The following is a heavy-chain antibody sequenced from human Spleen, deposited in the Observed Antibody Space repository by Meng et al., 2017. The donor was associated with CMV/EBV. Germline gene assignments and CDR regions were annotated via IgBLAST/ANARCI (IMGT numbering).Heavy chain of an antibody. V-gene: IGHV1-18*01. CDR1: GYTFTSYG. CDR3: ARYDFGGGDWFDP. Sequence: QMVQSGAEVKKPGASVKVSCKASGYTFTSYGISWVRQAPGKGLEWVGWISDYSGNTNNAQKFQGRVTMTTDTSTRTVYMELRSLRSDDTAVYYCARYDFGGGDWFDPWGQGTLVTVSS. CDR2: ISDYSGNT. J-gene: IGHJ5*02. D-gene: IGHD3-3*01.